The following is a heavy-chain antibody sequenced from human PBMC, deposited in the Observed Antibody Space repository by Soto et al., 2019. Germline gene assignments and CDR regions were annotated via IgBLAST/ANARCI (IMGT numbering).Heavy chain of an antibody. CDR1: GFTFSSYA. J-gene: IGHJ3*02. Sequence: GVSLRLSCAASGFTFSSYAMHWVRQAPGKGLEWVAVISYDGSNKYYADSVKGRFTISRDNSKNTLYLQMNSLRAEDTAVYYCARDSAGIAASGAFDIWGQGTMVTVSS. V-gene: IGHV3-30-3*01. CDR3: ARDSAGIAASGAFDI. D-gene: IGHD6-13*01. CDR2: ISYDGSNK.